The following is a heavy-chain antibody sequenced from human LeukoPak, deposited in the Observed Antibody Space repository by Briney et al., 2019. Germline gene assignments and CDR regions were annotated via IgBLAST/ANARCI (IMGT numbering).Heavy chain of an antibody. J-gene: IGHJ4*02. V-gene: IGHV3-21*01. CDR3: ASSEGSGSYPDFDY. D-gene: IGHD3-10*01. CDR1: GFTFSSYS. CDR2: ISSSSSYI. Sequence: GGSLRLSCAASGFTFSSYSMNWVRQAPGKGLEGVSSISSSSSYIYYADSVKGRFTISRDNAKNSLYLQMNSLRAEDTAVYYCASSEGSGSYPDFDYWGQGTLVTVSS.